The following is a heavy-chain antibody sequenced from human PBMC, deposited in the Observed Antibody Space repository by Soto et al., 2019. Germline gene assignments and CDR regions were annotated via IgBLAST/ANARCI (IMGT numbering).Heavy chain of an antibody. CDR1: GGTFSSYA. J-gene: IGHJ6*02. CDR2: IIPIFGTA. CDR3: ARVGKAAADDYYYYGMDV. D-gene: IGHD6-13*01. V-gene: IGHV1-69*13. Sequence: ASVKVSCKASGGTFSSYAISWVRQAPGQGLEWMGGIIPIFGTANYAQKFQGRVTITADESTSTAYMELSSLRSEDTAVYYCARVGKAAADDYYYYGMDVWGQGTTVTVSS.